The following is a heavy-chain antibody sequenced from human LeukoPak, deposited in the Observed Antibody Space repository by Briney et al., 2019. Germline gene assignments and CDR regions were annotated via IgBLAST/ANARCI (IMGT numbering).Heavy chain of an antibody. J-gene: IGHJ4*02. CDR2: ISSSSSAM. V-gene: IGHV3-48*01. Sequence: PGGSLRLSCAASGFSFSSFSMNWVRQAPGKGPEWISYISSSSSAMYYADSVKGRFTISRDNAKNSLYLQMNSLRPEDTAVYYCARMGRGGYCTSTSCPGGNSWGQGTLVTVSS. CDR1: GFSFSSFS. CDR3: ARMGRGGYCTSTSCPGGNS. D-gene: IGHD2-2*01.